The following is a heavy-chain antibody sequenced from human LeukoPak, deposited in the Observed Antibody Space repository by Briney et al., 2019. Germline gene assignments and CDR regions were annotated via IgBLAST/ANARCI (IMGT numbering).Heavy chain of an antibody. J-gene: IGHJ3*02. CDR1: GFTFSSYS. V-gene: IGHV4-59*01. D-gene: IGHD2-15*01. CDR3: ARRYCSGGSCPRAFDI. CDR2: IYYSGST. Sequence: GSLRLSCAASGFTFSSYSMNWIRQPPGKGLEWIGFIYYSGSTNYNPSLKSRVTISVDTSKDQFSLKLSSVTAADTAVYYCARRYCSGGSCPRAFDIWGQGTMVTVSS.